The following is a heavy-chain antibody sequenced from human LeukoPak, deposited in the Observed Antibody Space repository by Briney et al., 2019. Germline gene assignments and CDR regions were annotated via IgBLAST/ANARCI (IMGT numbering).Heavy chain of an antibody. D-gene: IGHD3-10*01. Sequence: GGSLRLSCAASGFTFSSYAMSWVRQAPGKGLEWVSAISGSGGSTYYADPVKGRFTIPRDNSKNTLYLQMNSLRAEDTAVYYCAKEKRQLLWFGELFVWGQGTLVTVSS. V-gene: IGHV3-23*01. CDR2: ISGSGGST. CDR3: AKEKRQLLWFGELFV. CDR1: GFTFSSYA. J-gene: IGHJ4*02.